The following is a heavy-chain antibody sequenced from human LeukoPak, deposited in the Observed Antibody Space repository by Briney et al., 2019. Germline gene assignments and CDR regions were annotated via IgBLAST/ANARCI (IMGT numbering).Heavy chain of an antibody. CDR2: IYYSGST. D-gene: IGHD6-13*01. CDR1: GVTFSSYY. V-gene: IGHV4-59*01. J-gene: IGHJ5*02. Sequence: AETLSLTCTVSGVTFSSYYWSWIRQPPGKGLEWIGYIYYSGSTNYNPSLKSRVTISVDTSKNQFSLKLSSVTAADTAVYYCARTAGSRGGYNWFDPWGQGTLVTVSS. CDR3: ARTAGSRGGYNWFDP.